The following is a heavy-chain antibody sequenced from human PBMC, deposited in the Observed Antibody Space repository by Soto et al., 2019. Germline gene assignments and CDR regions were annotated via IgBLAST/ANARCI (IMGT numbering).Heavy chain of an antibody. CDR3: AATTYYYDSSGYRGDYYGMDV. CDR2: FDPEDGET. Sequence: KVSCKVSGYTLTELSMHWVRQAPGKGLEWMGGFDPEDGETIYAQKFQGRVTMTEDTSTDTAYMELSSLRSEDTAVYYCAATTYYYDSSGYRGDYYGMDVWGQGTAVT. J-gene: IGHJ6*02. V-gene: IGHV1-24*01. D-gene: IGHD3-22*01. CDR1: GYTLTELS.